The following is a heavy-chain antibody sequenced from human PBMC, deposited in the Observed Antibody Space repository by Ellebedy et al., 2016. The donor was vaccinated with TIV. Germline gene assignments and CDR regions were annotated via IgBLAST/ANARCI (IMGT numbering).Heavy chain of an antibody. V-gene: IGHV1-69*13. J-gene: IGHJ5*02. CDR2: IIPIFGTA. Sequence: SVKVSCXASGGTFSGYTISWVRQAPGQGLEWMGGIIPIFGTANYAQKFQDRVTITADESTRTAYMELSSLRSEDTAVYYCARDFLRAPDGSESYNNWFDPWGQGTLVTVSS. D-gene: IGHD3-10*01. CDR1: GGTFSGYT. CDR3: ARDFLRAPDGSESYNNWFDP.